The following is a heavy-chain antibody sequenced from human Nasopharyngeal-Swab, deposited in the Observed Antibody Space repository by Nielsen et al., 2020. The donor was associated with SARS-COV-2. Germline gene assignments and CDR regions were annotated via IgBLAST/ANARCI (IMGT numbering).Heavy chain of an antibody. Sequence: PQTLSLTSTVSGGSISSGSIRSYYWSWNRQPPGKGLEWIGYFSYTGITNYNPSLKSRVTISVDMTKNQFSLNLSSVAAADTAVYYCAREVVGGLVDSWGQGTLVTVSS. D-gene: IGHD1-26*01. J-gene: IGHJ4*02. CDR2: FSYTGIT. CDR1: GGSISSGSIRSYY. V-gene: IGHV4-61*01. CDR3: AREVVGGLVDS.